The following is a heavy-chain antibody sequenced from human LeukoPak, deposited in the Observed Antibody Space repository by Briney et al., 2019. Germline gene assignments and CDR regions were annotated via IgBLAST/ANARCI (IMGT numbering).Heavy chain of an antibody. Sequence: GGSLRLSCEASGVTFSSYAMSWVRQAPGKGLEWVSAISGNGDSTYYADSVKGRFTVSRDNSKNTLYLQMNSLRVEDTAVYYCAKGGRDYYASGSYYSRLYGMDVWGQGTTVTVSS. CDR3: AKGGRDYYASGSYYSRLYGMDV. J-gene: IGHJ6*02. CDR1: GVTFSSYA. CDR2: ISGNGDST. V-gene: IGHV3-23*01. D-gene: IGHD3-10*01.